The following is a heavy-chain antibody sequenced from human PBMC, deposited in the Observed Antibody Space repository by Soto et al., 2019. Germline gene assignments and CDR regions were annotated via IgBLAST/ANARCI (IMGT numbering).Heavy chain of an antibody. V-gene: IGHV4-34*01. CDR3: ARGAPGTTVTGIDYYYYYGMDV. CDR2: INHSGST. CDR1: GGSFSGYY. Sequence: ETLSLTCAVYGGSFSGYYWSRIRQPPGKGLEWIGEINHSGSTNYNPSLKSRVTISVDTSKNQFSLKLSSVTAADTAVYYCARGAPGTTVTGIDYYYYYGMDVWGQGTTVTVSS. D-gene: IGHD4-17*01. J-gene: IGHJ6*02.